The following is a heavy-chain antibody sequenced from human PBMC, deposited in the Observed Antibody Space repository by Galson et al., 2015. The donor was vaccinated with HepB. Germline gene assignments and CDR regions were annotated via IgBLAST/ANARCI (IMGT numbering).Heavy chain of an antibody. Sequence: SVKVSCKASGYTFTSYYMHWVRQAPGQGLEWMGIINPNSGGTNYAQKFQGRVTMTRDTSISTAYMELSSLRSDDTAVYYCARLTSYGEFDSWGQGTLVTVSS. J-gene: IGHJ4*02. CDR3: ARLTSYGEFDS. V-gene: IGHV1-2*02. D-gene: IGHD4-17*01. CDR1: GYTFTSYY. CDR2: INPNSGGT.